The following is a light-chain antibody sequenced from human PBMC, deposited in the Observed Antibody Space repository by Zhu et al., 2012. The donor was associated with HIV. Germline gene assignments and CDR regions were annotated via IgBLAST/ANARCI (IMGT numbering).Light chain of an antibody. CDR3: QKYSNDPLY. J-gene: IGKJ4*01. CDR1: QNVNNY. Sequence: DIQMTQSPSSLSASVGDRVTITCRASQNVNNYLAWYQQRPGKVPKLLIYGASTLQSGVPSRFSGSGSGTDFTLTISCLQPEDVATYYCQKYSNDPLYFGGRTKVE. CDR2: GAS. V-gene: IGKV1-27*01.